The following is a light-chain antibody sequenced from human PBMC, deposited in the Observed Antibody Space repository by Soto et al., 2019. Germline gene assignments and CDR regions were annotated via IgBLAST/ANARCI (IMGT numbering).Light chain of an antibody. CDR1: SSDVGGYNY. CDR3: TPYKSSSTLEV. CDR2: DVS. V-gene: IGLV2-14*01. Sequence: QSALTQPASVSGSPGQSITISCTGTSSDVGGYNYVSWYQQHPGKAPKLMIYDVSYRPSGVSNRFSGSKSGNTASLPISGLQAEDEAYYYRTPYKSSSTLEVLGEATKLTVL. J-gene: IGLJ2*01.